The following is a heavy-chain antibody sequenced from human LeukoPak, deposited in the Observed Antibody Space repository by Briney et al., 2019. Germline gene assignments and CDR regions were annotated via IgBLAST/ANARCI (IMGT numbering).Heavy chain of an antibody. J-gene: IGHJ4*02. CDR1: GYTFTSYG. V-gene: IGHV1-18*01. CDR3: ARASCSSTSCYNRGR. Sequence: ASVKVSCKASGYTFTSYGISWVRQAPGQGLEWMRWISAYNGNTNYAQKLQGRVTMTTDTSTSTAYMELRSLRSDDTAVYYCARASCSSTSCYNRGRWGQGTLVTVSS. D-gene: IGHD2-2*02. CDR2: ISAYNGNT.